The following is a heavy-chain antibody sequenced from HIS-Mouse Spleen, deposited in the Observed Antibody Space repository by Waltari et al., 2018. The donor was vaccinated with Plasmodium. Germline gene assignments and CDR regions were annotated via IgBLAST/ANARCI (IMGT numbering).Heavy chain of an antibody. CDR3: ARDGPGETSFDY. J-gene: IGHJ4*02. Sequence: QVPLVQPVAEVKKPGASVKVSCKASGSTFTGYAMHWVRQAPGQGLEWTGWMNPNSGCTNYAQKVQGRVTMTRDTSISTAYMELSRLRSDDTAVYYCARDGPGETSFDYWGQGTLVTVSS. CDR2: MNPNSGCT. CDR1: GSTFTGYA. D-gene: IGHD3-16*01. V-gene: IGHV1-2*02.